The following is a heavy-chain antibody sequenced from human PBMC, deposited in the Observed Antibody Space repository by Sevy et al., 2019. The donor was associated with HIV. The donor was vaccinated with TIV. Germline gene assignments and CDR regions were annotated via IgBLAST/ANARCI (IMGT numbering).Heavy chain of an antibody. J-gene: IGHJ4*02. CDR2: ISWNGENM. CDR3: ARGHAVVTLSYFDY. D-gene: IGHD2-21*02. V-gene: IGHV3-9*01. Sequence: GGSLRLSCAVSGFMFDAYAMHWVRQSPGKGLEWVSSISWNGENMGYADFVKGRFTISRDNAKKSLYLQMNSLRAEDTAVYYCARGHAVVTLSYFDYWGQGTLVTVSS. CDR1: GFMFDAYA.